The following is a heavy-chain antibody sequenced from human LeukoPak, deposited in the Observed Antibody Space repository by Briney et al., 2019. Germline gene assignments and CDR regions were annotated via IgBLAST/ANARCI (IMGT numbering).Heavy chain of an antibody. CDR3: AAGTKGAVAIDY. Sequence: GASVKVSCKASGFTFTSSAMQWVRQARGQRLEWIGWIVVGSGNTNYAQKFQERVTITRDMSTSTAYMELSSLRSEDTAAYYCAAGTKGAVAIDYWGQGTLVTVSS. V-gene: IGHV1-58*02. CDR1: GFTFTSSA. D-gene: IGHD6-19*01. J-gene: IGHJ4*02. CDR2: IVVGSGNT.